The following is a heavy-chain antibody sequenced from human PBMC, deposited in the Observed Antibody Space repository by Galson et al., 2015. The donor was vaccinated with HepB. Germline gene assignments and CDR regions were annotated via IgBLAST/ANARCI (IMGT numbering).Heavy chain of an antibody. CDR1: GGSMSSYY. Sequence: TLSLTCTVSGGSMSSYYWSWIRQPPGKGLEWIGYISYSGITNYNPSFKSRVTMSVDTSKIQFSLKLNSVTAADTAVYYCAKVGTAMDPRYYGLDVWGPGTTVTVSS. V-gene: IGHV4-59*01. CDR3: AKVGTAMDPRYYGLDV. J-gene: IGHJ6*02. D-gene: IGHD2-21*02. CDR2: ISYSGIT.